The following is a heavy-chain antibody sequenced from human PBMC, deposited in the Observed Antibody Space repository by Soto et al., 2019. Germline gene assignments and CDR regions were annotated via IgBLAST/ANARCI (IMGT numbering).Heavy chain of an antibody. CDR2: ISWNSGSI. CDR3: AKASLAGDPGDY. D-gene: IGHD3-16*01. V-gene: IGHV3-9*01. CDR1: GFTFDDYA. Sequence: QAGGSLRLSCAASGFTFDDYAMHWVRQAPGKGPEWVSGISWNSGSIGYADSVKGRFTISRDNAKNSLYLQMNSLRAEDTALYYCAKASLAGDPGDYWGQGTLVTVSS. J-gene: IGHJ4*02.